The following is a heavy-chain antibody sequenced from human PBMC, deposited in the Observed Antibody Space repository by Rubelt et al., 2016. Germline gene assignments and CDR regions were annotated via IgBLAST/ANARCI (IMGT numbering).Heavy chain of an antibody. D-gene: IGHD4/OR15-4a*01. V-gene: IGHV4-34*01. CDR2: INHSGST. CDR3: ARFVSPGAWFDP. CDR1: GGSFSGYY. J-gene: IGHJ5*02. Sequence: QVQLQQWGAGLLKPSETLSLTCAVYGGSFSGYYWSWIRQPPGKGLEWIGEINHSGSTNYNPALKSRVTISVETAKNQFSLKRSSVTAEDTAVYYCARFVSPGAWFDPWGQGTLVTVSS.